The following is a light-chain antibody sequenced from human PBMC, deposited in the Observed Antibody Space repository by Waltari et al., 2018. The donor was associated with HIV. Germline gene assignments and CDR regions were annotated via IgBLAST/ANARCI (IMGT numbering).Light chain of an antibody. CDR3: GTCSNIMIVWV. Sequence: QSVLTQPPSVSAAPGQTVTISCSGTSSNIGNNYVSWYQQVPGTAPKLLVHENDTWPGWIGDRFSAAKAGTSATLDITGLRAGDEADYYCGTCSNIMIVWVFGGGTKLTVL. V-gene: IGLV1-51*01. J-gene: IGLJ3*02. CDR1: SSNIGNNY. CDR2: END.